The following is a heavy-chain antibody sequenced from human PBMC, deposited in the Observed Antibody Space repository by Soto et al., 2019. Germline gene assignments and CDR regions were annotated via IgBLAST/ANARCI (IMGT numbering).Heavy chain of an antibody. CDR3: ARIIGYYDILTGQPMVWYFDL. D-gene: IGHD3-9*01. CDR2: IFSNDEK. Sequence: QVTLKESGPVLVKPTETLTLTCTVSGFSLSNARMGVSWIRQPPGKALEWLAHIFSNDEKSYSTSLKSRLTISKDTSKSQVVLTMTNMDPVDTATYYCARIIGYYDILTGQPMVWYFDLWGRGTLVTVSS. J-gene: IGHJ2*01. V-gene: IGHV2-26*01. CDR1: GFSLSNARMG.